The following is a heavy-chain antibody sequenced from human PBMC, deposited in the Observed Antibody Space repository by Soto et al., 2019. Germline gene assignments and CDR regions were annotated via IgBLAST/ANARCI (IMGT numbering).Heavy chain of an antibody. J-gene: IGHJ4*02. CDR1: GFSLSPSGVG. CDR3: AHSNRAYIYGYFDY. D-gene: IGHD5-18*01. Sequence: QITLKESGPTLVKPTQTLTLTCTFSGFSLSPSGVGVGWIRQPPGKALEWLALIYWDDDKRYSPPLKSRLTIPKDTSKNQVLITMTNMDPVDTATYYCAHSNRAYIYGYFDYWGQGTLVTVSS. CDR2: IYWDDDK. V-gene: IGHV2-5*02.